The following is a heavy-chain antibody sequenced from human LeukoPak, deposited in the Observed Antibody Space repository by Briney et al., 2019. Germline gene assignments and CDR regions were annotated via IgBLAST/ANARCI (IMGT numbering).Heavy chain of an antibody. CDR2: IYTSGST. CDR3: ARNKVWGSYRSAPFDY. CDR1: GGSISSYY. D-gene: IGHD3-16*02. V-gene: IGHV4-4*07. J-gene: IGHJ4*02. Sequence: SETLSLTCTVSGGSISSYYWSWIRQPAGKGLEWIGRIYTSGSTNYNPSLKSRVTISVDTSKNQFSLKLSSVTAADTAVYYCARNKVWGSYRSAPFDYWGQGTLVTVSS.